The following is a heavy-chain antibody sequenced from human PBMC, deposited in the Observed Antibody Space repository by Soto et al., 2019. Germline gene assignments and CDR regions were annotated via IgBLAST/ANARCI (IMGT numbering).Heavy chain of an antibody. CDR2: IYYSGST. Sequence: QVQLQESGPGLVKPSETLSLPCTVSGGSISSYYWSWIRQPPGKGLEWIGYIYYSGSTNYNPSLKSRVTISVDTSQNQFSLKLSSVTAADTAVYYCARDGRRLRWYYYYGMDVWGQGTTVTVSS. CDR3: ARDGRRLRWYYYYGMDV. CDR1: GGSISSYY. V-gene: IGHV4-59*01. J-gene: IGHJ6*02. D-gene: IGHD4-17*01.